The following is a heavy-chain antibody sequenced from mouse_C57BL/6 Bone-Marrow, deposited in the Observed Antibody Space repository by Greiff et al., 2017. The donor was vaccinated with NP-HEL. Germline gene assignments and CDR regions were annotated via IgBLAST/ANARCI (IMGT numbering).Heavy chain of an antibody. D-gene: IGHD1-1*01. CDR1: GYTFTSYD. CDR3: ARERITTVSSYFDY. J-gene: IGHJ2*01. Sequence: VQLQQSGPELVKPGASVKLSCKASGYTFTSYDINWVKQRPGQGLEWIGWIYPRDGSTKYNEKFKGKATLTVDTSSSTAYMELHSLTSEDSAVYFCARERITTVSSYFDYWGQGTTLTVSS. V-gene: IGHV1-85*01. CDR2: IYPRDGST.